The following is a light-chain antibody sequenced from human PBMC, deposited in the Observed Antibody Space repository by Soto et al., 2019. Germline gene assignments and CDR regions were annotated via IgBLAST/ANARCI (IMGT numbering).Light chain of an antibody. CDR3: QQYNNWPWP. V-gene: IGKV3-15*01. CDR2: GAS. Sequence: GMTQYTATLSVSPGERVTLSCRASQSVSSNLGWYQQKPGQAPRLLIYGASTRASGIPARFSGSGSGTDFTLTISSLQSEDFAVYYCQQYNNWPWPFG. J-gene: IGKJ2*01. CDR1: QSVSSN.